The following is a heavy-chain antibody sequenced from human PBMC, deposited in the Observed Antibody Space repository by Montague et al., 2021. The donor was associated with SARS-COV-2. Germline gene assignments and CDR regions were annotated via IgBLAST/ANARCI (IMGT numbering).Heavy chain of an antibody. Sequence: SETLSLTCAVYGGSFSGYYWSWIRQPPGKGLEWIGEINHSGSTNYNPSLKSRVTISVDTSKNQFSLKLSSVTAADTAVYYCARARQDVVVPALGIGAYYYYYYRDVWGKGTTVIVSS. J-gene: IGHJ6*03. CDR3: ARARQDVVVPALGIGAYYYYYYRDV. CDR2: INHSGST. D-gene: IGHD2-2*01. V-gene: IGHV4-34*01. CDR1: GGSFSGYY.